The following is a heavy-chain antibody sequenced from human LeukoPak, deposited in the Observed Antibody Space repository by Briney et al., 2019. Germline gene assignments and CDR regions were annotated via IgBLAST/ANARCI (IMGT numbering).Heavy chain of an antibody. Sequence: PGRALRLSCAAYGFTFSSYAIRWVRPVPGKGLESVADIAYDGGNKYYADSVKSRFTISRDNSKNTLFLQMNSLRAEDTAVYYYARDSSPWYYYDRSGSNGFDPWGQGTLVTVSS. D-gene: IGHD3-22*01. V-gene: IGHV3-30*04. CDR3: ARDSSPWYYYDRSGSNGFDP. CDR2: IAYDGGNK. CDR1: GFTFSSYA. J-gene: IGHJ5*02.